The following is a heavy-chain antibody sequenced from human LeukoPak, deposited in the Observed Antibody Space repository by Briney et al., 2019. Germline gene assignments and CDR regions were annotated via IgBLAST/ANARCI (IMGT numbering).Heavy chain of an antibody. V-gene: IGHV1-2*02. J-gene: IGHJ4*02. CDR2: INPNSGGT. Sequence: ASVKVSCKASGGTFSSYAISWVRQAPGQGLEWMGWINPNSGGTNYAQKFQGRVTMTRDTSISTAYMELSRLRSDDTAVYYCARMLGVDTAMELDYWGQGTLVTVSS. D-gene: IGHD5-18*01. CDR3: ARMLGVDTAMELDY. CDR1: GGTFSSYA.